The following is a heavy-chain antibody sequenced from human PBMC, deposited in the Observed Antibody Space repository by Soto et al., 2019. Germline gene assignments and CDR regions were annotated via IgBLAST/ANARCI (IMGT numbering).Heavy chain of an antibody. Sequence: PGGSLRLSCAASGFIFSNYAMSWVRQAPGRGLEWVSAISGSGATTYYPDSVKGRCTISTNNSNNTLYLHMNNLRADDTAVYYCTNGGIPRRYNIPKVDFDYWGQGSLVTVSS. CDR1: GFIFSNYA. CDR3: TNGGIPRRYNIPKVDFDY. CDR2: ISGSGATT. D-gene: IGHD1-1*01. J-gene: IGHJ4*02. V-gene: IGHV3-23*01.